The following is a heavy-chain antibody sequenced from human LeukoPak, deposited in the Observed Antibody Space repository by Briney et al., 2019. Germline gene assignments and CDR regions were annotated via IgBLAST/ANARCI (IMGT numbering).Heavy chain of an antibody. J-gene: IGHJ4*02. Sequence: ASVKVSCKASGYTFTSYGISWVRQAPGQGLEWVGWISAYNGNTNYAQKLQGRVTMTTDTSTSTAYMELRSLRSDDTAVYYCARDLAVAGRFDYWGQGTLVTVSS. CDR3: ARDLAVAGRFDY. D-gene: IGHD6-19*01. CDR1: GYTFTSYG. V-gene: IGHV1-18*01. CDR2: ISAYNGNT.